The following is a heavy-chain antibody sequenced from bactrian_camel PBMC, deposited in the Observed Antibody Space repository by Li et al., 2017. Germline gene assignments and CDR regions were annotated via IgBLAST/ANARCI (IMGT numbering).Heavy chain of an antibody. CDR3: AKDSPRGQWTLIATILDEYNY. Sequence: HVQLVESGGGLVQPGGSLRLSCAASSFTFSKSAMIWVRQAPGKGLEWVSSINSLGGSTYYAGSVEGRFTISRDNAKNTLYLQLNSLKNEDTAMYYCAKDSPRGQWTLIATILDEYNYWGQGTQVTV. CDR1: SFTFSKSA. CDR2: INSLGGST. V-gene: IGHV3S1*01. J-gene: IGHJ4*01. D-gene: IGHD4*01.